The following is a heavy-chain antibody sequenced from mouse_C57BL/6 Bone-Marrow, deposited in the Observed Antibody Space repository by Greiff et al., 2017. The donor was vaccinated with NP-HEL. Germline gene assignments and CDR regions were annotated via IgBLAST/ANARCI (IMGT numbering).Heavy chain of an antibody. CDR1: GYTFTSYW. CDR3: AIRNAYYYEGYFDY. CDR2: IHPSDSDT. D-gene: IGHD1-1*01. Sequence: QVQLQQPGAELVKPGASVKVSCKASGYTFTSYWMHWVKQRPGQGLEWTGRIHPSDSDTNYNQKFKGKATLTVDKSSSTAYMQLSSLTSEDSAVYYCAIRNAYYYEGYFDYWGQGTTLTVSS. V-gene: IGHV1-74*01. J-gene: IGHJ2*01.